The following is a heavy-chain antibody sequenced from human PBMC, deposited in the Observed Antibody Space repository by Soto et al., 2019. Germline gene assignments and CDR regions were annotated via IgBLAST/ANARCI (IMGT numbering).Heavy chain of an antibody. CDR2: INHNGGT. CDR1: GGSFSGYS. Sequence: SETLSLTCAVYGGSFSGYSWTWIRQPPGKGLEWIGQINHNGGTNYNPSLKSRVVISIDTSKNQFSLKLSSVTAADTAVYYCARAGMEYTHGYLSTFDIWGQGTVVTVSS. D-gene: IGHD5-18*01. V-gene: IGHV4-34*01. CDR3: ARAGMEYTHGYLSTFDI. J-gene: IGHJ3*02.